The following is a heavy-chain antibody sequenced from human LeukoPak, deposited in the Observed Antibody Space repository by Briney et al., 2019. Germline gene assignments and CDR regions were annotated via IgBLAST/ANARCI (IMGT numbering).Heavy chain of an antibody. CDR2: IYWDHDT. CDR1: GFSVSTSGVG. CDR3: VNLLGASFDY. V-gene: IGHV2-5*04. Sequence: SGPTLVKPTQTLTLTCTFSGFSVSTSGVGVGWIRQPPVKALEWLALIYWDHDTRDSPSLKTRLTITKNTSKNQVVLTMTNMDPVDTGTYYCVNLLGASFDYWGQGTLVTVSS. D-gene: IGHD1-26*01. J-gene: IGHJ4*02.